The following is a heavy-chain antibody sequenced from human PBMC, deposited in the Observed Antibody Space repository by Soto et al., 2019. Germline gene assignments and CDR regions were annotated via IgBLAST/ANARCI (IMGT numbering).Heavy chain of an antibody. CDR2: IYYSGST. D-gene: IGHD2-2*01. CDR1: GDSITSYY. V-gene: IGHV4-59*01. J-gene: IGHJ5*02. Sequence: SETLSLTCTVSGDSITSYYWSWIRQPPGKGLEWIGHIYYSGSTNYNPSLKSRVTISVDTSKNYFSLKLNSVTAADTAVYYCARVLGCSGSSCYSWWFDPWCHGTLVTVYS. CDR3: ARVLGCSGSSCYSWWFDP.